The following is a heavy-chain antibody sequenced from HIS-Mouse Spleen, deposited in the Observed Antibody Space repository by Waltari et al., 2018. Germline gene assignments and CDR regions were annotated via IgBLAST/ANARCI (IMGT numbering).Heavy chain of an antibody. CDR1: GFTVSSNY. CDR2: IYSGGST. D-gene: IGHD6-19*01. J-gene: IGHJ4*02. CDR3: ARDDPYSSGWYDFDY. Sequence: EVQLVETGGGLIQPGGSLRLSCAASGFTVSSNYMSWVRPAPGKGLEWVSVIYSGGSTYYADSVKGRFTISRDNSKNTLYLQMNSLRAEDTAVYYCARDDPYSSGWYDFDYWGQGTLVTVSS. V-gene: IGHV3-53*02.